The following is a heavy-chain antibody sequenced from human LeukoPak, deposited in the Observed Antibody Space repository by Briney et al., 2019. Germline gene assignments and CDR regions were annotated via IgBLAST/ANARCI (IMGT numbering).Heavy chain of an antibody. D-gene: IGHD3-10*01. CDR2: IYYSGST. Sequence: SETLSLTCTVSGGSVSSYNWSWIRQPPGKGLEWIGYIYYSGSTNYNPSLKSRVTISVDTSKNQFSLKLSSVTAADTAVYYCARHYYYGSGSYPIDYWGQGTLVTVSS. CDR1: GGSVSSYN. CDR3: ARHYYYGSGSYPIDY. J-gene: IGHJ4*02. V-gene: IGHV4-59*08.